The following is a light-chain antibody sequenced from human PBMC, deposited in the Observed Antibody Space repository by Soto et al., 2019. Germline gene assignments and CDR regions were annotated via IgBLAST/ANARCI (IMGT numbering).Light chain of an antibody. CDR3: QQYNNYWT. Sequence: DIQMTQSPSTLSASVGDRVTITCRASRSISSWLAWYQQKPGKPPKLLIYDASSFEGGVPLRFRGSGSGTEFTITISSRQPDDSATYYCQQYNNYWTFGQGTKVEIK. CDR1: RSISSW. CDR2: DAS. J-gene: IGKJ1*01. V-gene: IGKV1-5*01.